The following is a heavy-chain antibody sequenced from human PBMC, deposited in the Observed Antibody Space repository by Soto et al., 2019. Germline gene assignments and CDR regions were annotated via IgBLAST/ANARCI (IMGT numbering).Heavy chain of an antibody. CDR2: TDYSGST. J-gene: IGHJ4*02. V-gene: IGHV4-30-2*01. D-gene: IGHD3-22*01. CDR1: GGSIINSAYS. Sequence: SETLSLTCAVSGGSIINSAYSWSWIRQPQGKGLEWIAYTDYSGSTYYNPSLKGRIAISVDRSRNQFSLRLNSVTAADTAVYYCARDRLMEGYDDGGYLRRLFEYWGQGTPVTVSS. CDR3: ARDRLMEGYDDGGYLRRLFEY.